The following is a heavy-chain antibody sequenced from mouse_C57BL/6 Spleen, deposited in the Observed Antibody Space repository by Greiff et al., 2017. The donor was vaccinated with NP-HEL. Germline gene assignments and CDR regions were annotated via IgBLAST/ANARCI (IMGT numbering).Heavy chain of an antibody. J-gene: IGHJ2*01. CDR1: GYAFSSSW. CDR3: ARTGNYYGSFYYFDY. CDR2: IYPGDGDT. Sequence: QVQLKQSGPELVKPGASVKISCKASGYAFSSSWMNWVKQRPGKGLEWIGRIYPGDGDTNYNGKFKGKATLTADKSSSTAYMQLSSLTSEDSAVYFCARTGNYYGSFYYFDYWGQGTTLTVSS. V-gene: IGHV1-82*01. D-gene: IGHD1-1*01.